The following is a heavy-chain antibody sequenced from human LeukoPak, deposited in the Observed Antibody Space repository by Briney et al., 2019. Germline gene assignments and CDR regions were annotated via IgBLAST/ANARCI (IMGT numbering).Heavy chain of an antibody. V-gene: IGHV3-30*02. CDR1: GFTFSSYG. CDR2: IRYDGSNK. J-gene: IGHJ4*02. CDR3: ANLGGIQWLVHVDY. D-gene: IGHD6-19*01. Sequence: GGSLRLSCAASGFTFSSYGMHWVRQAPGKGLEWVAFIRYDGSNKYYADSVKGRFTISRDNSKNTLYLQMNSLRAEDTAVYYCANLGGIQWLVHVDYWGQGTLVTVSS.